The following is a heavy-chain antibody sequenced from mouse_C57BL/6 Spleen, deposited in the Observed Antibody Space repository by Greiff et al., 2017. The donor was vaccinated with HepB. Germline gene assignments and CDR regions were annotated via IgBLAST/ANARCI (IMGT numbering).Heavy chain of an antibody. J-gene: IGHJ1*03. D-gene: IGHD2-4*01. Sequence: VKLMESGAELARPGASVKMSCKASGYTFTSYTMHWVKQRPGQGLEWIGYINPSSGYTKYNQKFKDKATLTADKSSSTAYMQLSSLTSEDSAVYYCASGDYGWYFDVWGTGTTVTVSS. CDR2: INPSSGYT. CDR1: GYTFTSYT. V-gene: IGHV1-4*01. CDR3: ASGDYGWYFDV.